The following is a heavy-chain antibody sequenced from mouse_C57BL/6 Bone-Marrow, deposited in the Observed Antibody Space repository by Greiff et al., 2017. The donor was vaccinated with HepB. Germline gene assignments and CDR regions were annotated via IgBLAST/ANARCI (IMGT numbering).Heavy chain of an antibody. V-gene: IGHV7-3*01. Sequence: EVQGVESGGGLVQPGGSLSLSCAASGFTFTDYYMSWVRQPPGKALEWLGFIRNKANGYTTEYSASVKGRFTISRDKSQRILYLQMNALRAEDSATYYCARDKTAAAMDYWGQGTSVTVSS. CDR1: GFTFTDYY. CDR3: ARDKTAAAMDY. D-gene: IGHD1-2*01. CDR2: IRNKANGYTT. J-gene: IGHJ4*01.